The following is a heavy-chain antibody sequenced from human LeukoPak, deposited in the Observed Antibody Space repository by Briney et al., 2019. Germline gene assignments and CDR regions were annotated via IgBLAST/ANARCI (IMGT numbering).Heavy chain of an antibody. CDR3: ARELLWFGELVDYYYYMDV. CDR2: IKQDGSEK. J-gene: IGHJ6*03. Sequence: GGSLRLSCAAPGFTFISYWMSWVRQAPGKGLEWVANIKQDGSEKYYVDSVKGRFTISRDNAKNSLYLQMNSLRAEDTAVYYCARELLWFGELVDYYYYMDVWGKGTTVTVSS. CDR1: GFTFISYW. V-gene: IGHV3-7*01. D-gene: IGHD3-10*01.